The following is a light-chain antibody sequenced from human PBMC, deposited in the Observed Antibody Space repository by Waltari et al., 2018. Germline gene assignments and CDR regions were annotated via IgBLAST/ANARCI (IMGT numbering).Light chain of an antibody. CDR3: SSFADTNPFV. V-gene: IGLV2-8*01. J-gene: IGLJ1*01. Sequence: QSALTQPPSASGSPGQSVTISCTGTSSDVGRYNYVSWYQQHPGKAPKLIIYEVTKRPSGVPDHFSGSKSGNTASLTVSGLQAEDEADYYCSSFADTNPFVFGTGTKVTVL. CDR1: SSDVGRYNY. CDR2: EVT.